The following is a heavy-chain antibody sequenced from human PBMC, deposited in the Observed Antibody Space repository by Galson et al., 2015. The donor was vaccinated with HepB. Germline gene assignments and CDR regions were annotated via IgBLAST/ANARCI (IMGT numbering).Heavy chain of an antibody. Sequence: SVKVSCKASGYTFTSYGISWVRQAPGQGLEWMGWISAYNGNTNYAQKLQGRVTMTTDTSTSTAYMELRSLRSDDTAVYYCARDHGTTVTAQSMDVWGQGTTVTVSS. V-gene: IGHV1-18*04. CDR3: ARDHGTTVTAQSMDV. J-gene: IGHJ6*02. CDR1: GYTFTSYG. CDR2: ISAYNGNT. D-gene: IGHD4-17*01.